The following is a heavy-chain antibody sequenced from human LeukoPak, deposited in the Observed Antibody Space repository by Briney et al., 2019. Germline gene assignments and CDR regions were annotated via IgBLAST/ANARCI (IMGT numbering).Heavy chain of an antibody. J-gene: IGHJ4*02. CDR1: GLTFSSYA. Sequence: PGGSLRLSCAASGLTFSSYAMHWVRQAPGKALEGVAVISYDGTNKYYADSVKGRFTISRDNSKNTLYLQMNSLRAEDTAVYYCASPSRPSARYFDYWGQGTLVTVSS. V-gene: IGHV3-30*04. CDR3: ASPSRPSARYFDY. CDR2: ISYDGTNK. D-gene: IGHD6-6*01.